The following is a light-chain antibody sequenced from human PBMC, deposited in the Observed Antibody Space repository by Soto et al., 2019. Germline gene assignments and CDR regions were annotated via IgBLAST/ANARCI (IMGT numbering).Light chain of an antibody. V-gene: IGKV3-20*01. CDR2: GAS. CDR3: QQYGNSRFT. J-gene: IGKJ3*01. CDR1: QTITNNY. Sequence: EIVLTQSPGTLSLSPGERATLFCRASQTITNNYLAWYQQKPGQAPRLLVYGASSRATGIPDRFSGSGSGTDFTLTISRLEPEDFAVYYWQQYGNSRFTFGPGTKVDIK.